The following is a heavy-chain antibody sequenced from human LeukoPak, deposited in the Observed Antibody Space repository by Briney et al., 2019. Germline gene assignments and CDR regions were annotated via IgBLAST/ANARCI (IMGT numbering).Heavy chain of an antibody. Sequence: SETLSLTCTVSGGSINSGSYYWVWIRQPPGKGLEWIGNIYYSGSTYYNPSLKSRVTISVDTSKNQFSLKLSSVTATDTAVYYCARRGYGTSRIDYWGQGTLVTVSP. CDR2: IYYSGST. V-gene: IGHV4-39*01. D-gene: IGHD5-12*01. CDR3: ARRGYGTSRIDY. J-gene: IGHJ4*02. CDR1: GGSINSGSYY.